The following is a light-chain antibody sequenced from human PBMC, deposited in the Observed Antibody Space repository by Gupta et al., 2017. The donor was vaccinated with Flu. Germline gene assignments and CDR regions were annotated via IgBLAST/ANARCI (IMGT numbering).Light chain of an antibody. J-gene: IGKJ1*01. Sequence: DIQITQSPSSLSASVGDSASITCRASQSINSYLNWYQQKPGKAPKLLFYGASRMKRGVPSRFSGSGSGTDFTLTISSRQPEDFASYYCQHRDSTPLPFGQGTKVEIK. CDR3: QHRDSTPLP. V-gene: IGKV1-39*01. CDR2: GAS. CDR1: QSINSY.